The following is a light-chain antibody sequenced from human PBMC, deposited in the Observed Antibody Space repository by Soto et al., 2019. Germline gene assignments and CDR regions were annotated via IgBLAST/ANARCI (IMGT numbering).Light chain of an antibody. Sequence: QSALTQPASVSGSPGQSITISCTGTSSDVGSYNLVSWYQQHPGKAPKLMIYEGSKRPSGVSNRFSGYKSGNTASLTISGLQAEDEADYSCCSYAGSSTYVVFGGGTKVTVL. V-gene: IGLV2-23*01. CDR2: EGS. CDR1: SSDVGSYNL. J-gene: IGLJ2*01. CDR3: CSYAGSSTYVV.